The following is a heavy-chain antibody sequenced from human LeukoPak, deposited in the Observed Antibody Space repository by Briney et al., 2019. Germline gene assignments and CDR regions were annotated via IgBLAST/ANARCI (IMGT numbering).Heavy chain of an antibody. V-gene: IGHV3-30*03. CDR2: ISYDGSNK. CDR1: GFTFSSYG. CDR3: ARKGVIVSEPYYFDY. Sequence: GGSLRPSCAASGFTFSSYGMHWVRQAPGKGLEWVAVISYDGSNKYYADSVKGRFTISRDNSKNTLYLQMNSLRAEDTAVYYCARKGVIVSEPYYFDYWGQGTLVTVSS. J-gene: IGHJ4*02. D-gene: IGHD3-16*02.